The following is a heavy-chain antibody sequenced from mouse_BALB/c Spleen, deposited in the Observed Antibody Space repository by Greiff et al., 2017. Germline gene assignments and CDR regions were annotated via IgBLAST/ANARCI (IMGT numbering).Heavy chain of an antibody. Sequence: EVQGVESGGGLVKPGGSLKLSCAASGFTFSSYTMSWVRQTPEKRLEWVATISSGGSYTYYPDSVKGRFTISRDNAKNTLYLQMSSLKSEDTAMYYCTRALTGTDYYAMDYWGQGTSVTVSS. CDR3: TRALTGTDYYAMDY. CDR1: GFTFSSYT. V-gene: IGHV5-6-4*01. D-gene: IGHD4-1*01. CDR2: ISSGGSYT. J-gene: IGHJ4*01.